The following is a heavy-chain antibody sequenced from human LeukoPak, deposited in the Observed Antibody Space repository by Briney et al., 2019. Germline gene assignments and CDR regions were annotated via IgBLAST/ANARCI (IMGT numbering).Heavy chain of an antibody. CDR2: INPNSGGT. Sequence: VASVKVSCKASGYTFTGYYMHWVRQAPGQGLEWMGWINPNSGGTNYAQKLQGRVTMTTDTSTSTAYMELRSLRSDDTAVYYCAVNYGDYPRAYYYGMDVWGQGTTVTVSS. CDR1: GYTFTGYY. V-gene: IGHV1-2*02. D-gene: IGHD4-17*01. J-gene: IGHJ6*02. CDR3: AVNYGDYPRAYYYGMDV.